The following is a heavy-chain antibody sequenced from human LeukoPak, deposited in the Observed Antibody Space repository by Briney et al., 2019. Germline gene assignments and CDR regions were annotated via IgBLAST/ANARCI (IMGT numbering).Heavy chain of an antibody. Sequence: ASVKVSCKASGYTFTNYGISWVRQAPGQGLEWMGWISGYNGNTKNVQKFRSRVTMTTDTSTSTAYMELRSLRSDDTAVYYCARMAYDILTGYFQPNWFDPWGQGTLVTVSS. J-gene: IGHJ5*02. V-gene: IGHV1-18*01. CDR3: ARMAYDILTGYFQPNWFDP. CDR1: GYTFTNYG. CDR2: ISGYNGNT. D-gene: IGHD3-9*01.